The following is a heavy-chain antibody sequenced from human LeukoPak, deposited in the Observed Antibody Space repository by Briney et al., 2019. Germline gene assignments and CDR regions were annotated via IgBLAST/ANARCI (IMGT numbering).Heavy chain of an antibody. Sequence: PGGSLRLSCAASGFTFSSYSMNWVRQAPGKGLEWVSSISSSSSYIYYADSVKGRFTISRDNAKNSLYLQMNSLRAEDTAVYYCARETGVGAKGLGLDYWGQGTLVTVSS. CDR2: ISSSSSYI. CDR1: GFTFSSYS. CDR3: ARETGVGAKGLGLDY. D-gene: IGHD1-26*01. V-gene: IGHV3-21*01. J-gene: IGHJ4*02.